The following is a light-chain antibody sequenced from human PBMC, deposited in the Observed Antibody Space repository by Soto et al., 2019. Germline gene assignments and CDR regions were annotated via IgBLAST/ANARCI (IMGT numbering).Light chain of an antibody. J-gene: IGKJ5*01. V-gene: IGKV3-15*01. CDR1: QSVSSD. CDR2: GAS. Sequence: EIVMTQSPGTLSVSPVERATLSCRASQSVSSDLAWYQQKPGQAPRLLIYGASTRATGIPARFSGSGSGTEFTLTISSLQSEDFAVYFCQQYNNWPITFGQGTRLETK. CDR3: QQYNNWPIT.